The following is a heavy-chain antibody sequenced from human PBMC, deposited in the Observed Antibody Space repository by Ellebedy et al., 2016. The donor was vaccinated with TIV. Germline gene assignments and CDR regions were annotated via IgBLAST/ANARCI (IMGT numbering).Heavy chain of an antibody. CDR2: TYYRSKWNN. V-gene: IGHV6-1*01. J-gene: IGHJ6*02. Sequence: SQTLSLTCVISGDSVSPDIGWNWIRQSPSRGLEWLGRTYYRSKWNNDYAVSLKSRITINPDTSKNQFSLQLNSVTPEETAVYYCARGWFGSGMGVWGQGTTVTVSS. CDR3: ARGWFGSGMGV. D-gene: IGHD3-16*01. CDR1: GDSVSPDIG.